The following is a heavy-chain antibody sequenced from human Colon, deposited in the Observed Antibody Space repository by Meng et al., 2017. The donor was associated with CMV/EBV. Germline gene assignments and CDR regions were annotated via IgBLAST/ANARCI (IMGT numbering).Heavy chain of an antibody. CDR3: AKGDGYNYDNWFDR. D-gene: IGHD5-24*01. CDR2: ISGSGGIT. V-gene: IGHV3-23*01. Sequence: GESLKISCAASGFTFSSYAMSWVRQAPGKGLEWVSGISGSGGITYYADSVKGRFTISRDNSKNTLYLQMNSLRAEDTAVYYCAKGDGYNYDNWFDRWGQGTLVTVSS. CDR1: GFTFSSYA. J-gene: IGHJ5*02.